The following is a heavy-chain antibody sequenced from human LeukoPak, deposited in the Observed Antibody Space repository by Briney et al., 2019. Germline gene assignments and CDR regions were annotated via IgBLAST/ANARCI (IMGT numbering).Heavy chain of an antibody. V-gene: IGHV3-48*01. J-gene: IGHJ5*02. CDR1: GFTFSSYS. CDR2: ISSSSSTI. D-gene: IGHD6-13*01. CDR3: ARDSISQIAAAANWFDP. Sequence: GGSLRLSCAASGFTFSSYSMNWVRQAPGKGLEWVSYISSSSSTIYYADSVKGRFTISRDNAKNSLYLQMNSLRAEDTAVYYCARDSISQIAAAANWFDPWGQGTLVTVSS.